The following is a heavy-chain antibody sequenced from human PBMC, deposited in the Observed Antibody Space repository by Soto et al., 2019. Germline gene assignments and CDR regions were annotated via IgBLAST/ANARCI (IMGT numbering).Heavy chain of an antibody. CDR3: AIDRRTSSLCFDP. D-gene: IGHD6-6*01. CDR2: ITPTFGAV. Sequence: QVQLVQSGAEVKKVGSSVKVSCKASGGTFSGSAMSWVRQAPGQGLEWMGGITPTFGAVNYAQRFQGRITITADEFTDTAYMELSSLTSEDSAVYYCAIDRRTSSLCFDPWGQGTLVTVSS. V-gene: IGHV1-69*12. J-gene: IGHJ5*02. CDR1: GGTFSGSA.